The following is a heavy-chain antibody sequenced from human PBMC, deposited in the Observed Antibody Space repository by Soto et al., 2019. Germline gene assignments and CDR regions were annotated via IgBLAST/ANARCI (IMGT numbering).Heavy chain of an antibody. CDR2: IYYSGST. Sequence: PSETLSLTCTVSGGSISSYYWSWIRQPPGKGLEWIGYIYYSGSTNYNPSLKSRVTISVDTSKNQFSLKLSSVTAADTAVYYCARSGSGWYYYYGMDVWGQGTTVTVS. D-gene: IGHD6-19*01. V-gene: IGHV4-59*01. CDR1: GGSISSYY. CDR3: ARSGSGWYYYYGMDV. J-gene: IGHJ6*02.